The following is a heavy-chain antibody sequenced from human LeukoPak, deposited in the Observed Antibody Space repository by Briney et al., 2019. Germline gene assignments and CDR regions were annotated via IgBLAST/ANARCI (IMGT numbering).Heavy chain of an antibody. D-gene: IGHD2-21*02. CDR1: GGSFSGYY. Sequence: SETLSLTCAVYGGSFSGYYWSWIRQPPGKGLEWIGEINHSGSTNYNPSLKSRVTISLDTSKNQFSLKLSSVTAADTAVYYCARTTYCGGDCYPPYYFDYWGQGTLVTVSS. CDR3: ARTTYCGGDCYPPYYFDY. V-gene: IGHV4-34*01. J-gene: IGHJ4*02. CDR2: INHSGST.